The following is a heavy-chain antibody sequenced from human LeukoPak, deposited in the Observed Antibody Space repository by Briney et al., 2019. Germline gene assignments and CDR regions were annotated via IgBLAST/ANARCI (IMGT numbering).Heavy chain of an antibody. J-gene: IGHJ4*02. CDR1: GFTFDDYA. D-gene: IGHD3-22*01. CDR3: ANDWDSSGFDY. Sequence: PGGSLRLSCAASGFTFDDYAMHWVRQAPGKGLEWVSLISGDGGSTYYADSVKGRFTISRDNSKNSLYLQMNSLRTEDTALYYCANDWDSSGFDYWGQGTLVTVSP. V-gene: IGHV3-43*02. CDR2: ISGDGGST.